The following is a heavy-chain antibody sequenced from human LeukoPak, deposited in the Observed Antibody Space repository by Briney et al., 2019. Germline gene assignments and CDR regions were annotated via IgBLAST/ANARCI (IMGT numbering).Heavy chain of an antibody. V-gene: IGHV3-23*01. J-gene: IGHJ4*02. CDR2: ISGSGGST. Sequence: GGSLRLSCAASGFTFSSYGMSWVRQAPGKGLEWVSAISGSGGSTYYADSVKGRFTISRDNSKNTLYLQMNSLRAEDTAVYYCTKPIDYGGTGRDYWGQGTLVTVSS. CDR1: GFTFSSYG. CDR3: TKPIDYGGTGRDY. D-gene: IGHD4-23*01.